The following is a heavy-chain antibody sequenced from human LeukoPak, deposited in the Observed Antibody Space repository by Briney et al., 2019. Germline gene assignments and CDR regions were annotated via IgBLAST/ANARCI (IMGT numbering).Heavy chain of an antibody. V-gene: IGHV4-34*01. CDR1: GGSFSGYY. D-gene: IGHD1-1*01. CDR3: ARDSRTTGTRGDYYYYGMDV. J-gene: IGHJ6*02. Sequence: SETLSLTCAVYGGSFSGYYWSWIRQPPGKGLEWIGEINHSGSTNYNPSLKSRVTISVDTSKNQFSLKLSSVTAADTAVYYCARDSRTTGTRGDYYYYGMDVWGQGTTVTVSS. CDR2: INHSGST.